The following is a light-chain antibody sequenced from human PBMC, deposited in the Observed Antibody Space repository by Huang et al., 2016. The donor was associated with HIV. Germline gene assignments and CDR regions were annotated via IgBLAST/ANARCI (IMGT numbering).Light chain of an antibody. J-gene: IGKJ4*01. V-gene: IGKV3-15*01. CDR3: HQYNNWLLS. CDR1: RSVSSN. Sequence: EIVMTQSPATLSVSPGERATLSCRANRSVSSNLAWYQQRHGQAPRLIIYGSSTRAPGSPARFSGSGSGTDFSLTISSLQSEDFALYYCHQYNNWLLSFGGGTRV. CDR2: GSS.